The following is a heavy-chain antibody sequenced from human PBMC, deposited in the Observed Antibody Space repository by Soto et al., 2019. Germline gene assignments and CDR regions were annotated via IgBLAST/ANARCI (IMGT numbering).Heavy chain of an antibody. D-gene: IGHD3-16*02. V-gene: IGHV1-69*19. J-gene: IGHJ4*02. CDR3: ARSVGSGGVIGGFDY. CDR2: IFPMCDVP. CDR1: GGTFNTYA. Sequence: QVQLVQSGPELKKPGSAVKVSCKASGGTFNTYAMNWLRQVPGQGLAWMGGIFPMCDVPRYAQKFQGRVTITLDESSTTAYMDLSSLRFDDTAVYYCARSVGSGGVIGGFDYWGQGTLVSV.